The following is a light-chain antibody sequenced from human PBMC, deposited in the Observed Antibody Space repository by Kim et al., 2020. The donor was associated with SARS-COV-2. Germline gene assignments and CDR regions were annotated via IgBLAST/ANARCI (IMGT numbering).Light chain of an antibody. Sequence: EIVLTQSPGTLSLSPGERATLSCRASQSVSSHYLAWYQQKPGQAPRLLIYGASSRATGIPDRFSGSGSGTDFTLTITRLEPEDFAVYYCQQYSSSPATFGQGTKVDIK. V-gene: IGKV3-20*01. CDR2: GAS. CDR3: QQYSSSPAT. J-gene: IGKJ1*01. CDR1: QSVSSHY.